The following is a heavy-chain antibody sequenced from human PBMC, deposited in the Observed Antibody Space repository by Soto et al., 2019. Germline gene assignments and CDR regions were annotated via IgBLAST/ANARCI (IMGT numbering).Heavy chain of an antibody. CDR2: IYPGDSDT. J-gene: IGHJ6*02. CDR1: GYNFTSYW. D-gene: IGHD1-1*01. CDR3: ARHSRTTGTTTPYAMDV. V-gene: IGHV5-51*01. Sequence: GESLKISCKGSGYNFTSYWIGWVRQVPGKGLEWMGIIYPGDSDTRYSPSFQGQVTISADKSISTAYLQWSSLKASDTAMYYCARHSRTTGTTTPYAMDVWGQGTTVTVSS.